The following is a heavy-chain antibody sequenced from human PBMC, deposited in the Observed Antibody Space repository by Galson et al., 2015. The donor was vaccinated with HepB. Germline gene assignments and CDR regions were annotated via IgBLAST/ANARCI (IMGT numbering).Heavy chain of an antibody. CDR1: GFTFSSYA. V-gene: IGHV3-23*01. Sequence: SLRLSCAASGFTFSSYAMSWVRQAPGKGLEWVSGVSGSGGSTYYADSVKGRFFISRDKSRSTVSLQMNSLRVEDTAVYYCAKTYSGSSGYHYYMDVWGRGTTVTVSS. CDR2: VSGSGGST. CDR3: AKTYSGSSGYHYYMDV. D-gene: IGHD1-26*01. J-gene: IGHJ6*03.